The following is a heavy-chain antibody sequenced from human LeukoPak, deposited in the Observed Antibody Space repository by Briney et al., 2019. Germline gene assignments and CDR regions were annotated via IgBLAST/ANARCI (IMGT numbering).Heavy chain of an antibody. Sequence: SETLSLTCTVSGGSISSGGYYWSWIRQPPGKGLEWIGYIYYSGSTNYNPSLKSRVTISVDTSKNQFSLKLSSVTAADTAVYYCARYYSGYDYYDYWGQGTLVTVSS. V-gene: IGHV4-61*08. J-gene: IGHJ4*02. D-gene: IGHD5-12*01. CDR3: ARYYSGYDYYDY. CDR1: GGSISSGGYY. CDR2: IYYSGST.